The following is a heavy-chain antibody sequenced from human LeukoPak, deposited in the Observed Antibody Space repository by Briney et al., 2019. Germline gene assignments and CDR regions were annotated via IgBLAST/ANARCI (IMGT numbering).Heavy chain of an antibody. J-gene: IGHJ4*02. CDR2: LKQDGSEK. CDR1: GFTFSSYW. Sequence: GGSRGLSLASSGFTFSSYWMTWVRKAPGKGLEWVANLKQDGSEKYYVDSVKGRFTISRDNAKSSLYLQMDSLRAEDTAVYYCARMMASIPRGVPDYWGQGTLVTVSS. V-gene: IGHV3-7*01. D-gene: IGHD5-24*01. CDR3: ARMMASIPRGVPDY.